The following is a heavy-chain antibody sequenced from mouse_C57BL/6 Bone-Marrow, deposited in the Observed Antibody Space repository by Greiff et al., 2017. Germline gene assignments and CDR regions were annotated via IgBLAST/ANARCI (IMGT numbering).Heavy chain of an antibody. V-gene: IGHV1-54*01. Sequence: QVQLQQSGAELVRPGTSVKVSCKASGYAFTNYLIEWVKQRPGQGLEWIGVINPGSGGTNYNEKFKGKATLTADKSSSTAYMQLSSLTSEDSAVYFCAREDGSTFAYWGQGTLVTVSA. CDR3: AREDGSTFAY. J-gene: IGHJ3*01. CDR2: INPGSGGT. CDR1: GYAFTNYL. D-gene: IGHD1-1*01.